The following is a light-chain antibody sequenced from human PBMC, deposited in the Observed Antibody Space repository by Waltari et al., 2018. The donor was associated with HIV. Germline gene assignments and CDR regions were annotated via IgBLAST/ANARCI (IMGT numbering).Light chain of an antibody. CDR2: KDS. CDR3: YSAANNNLRI. J-gene: IGLJ2*01. V-gene: IGLV3-27*01. CDR1: LLPEQS. Sequence: SYELTQPSSVSVSPGQTAKITCSGYLLPEQSALWFQKKPGQAPVLLIFKDSERPSWIPERFSGSSSESTVTLTISGAQVEDEGDYYCYSAANNNLRIFGGGTKLTVL.